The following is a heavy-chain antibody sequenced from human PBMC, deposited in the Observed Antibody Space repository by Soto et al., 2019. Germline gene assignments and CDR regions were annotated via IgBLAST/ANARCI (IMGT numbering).Heavy chain of an antibody. J-gene: IGHJ6*02. V-gene: IGHV1-18*01. Sequence: ASVKVSCKASGYTFTSYGISWVRQAPGQGLEWMGWISAYNGNTNYAQKLQGRVTMTTDTSTSTAYMELRSLRSDDTAVYYCARVATHMFPAHYYGSGNYYYYGMDVWGQGTTVTVSS. CDR1: GYTFTSYG. CDR2: ISAYNGNT. D-gene: IGHD3-10*01. CDR3: ARVATHMFPAHYYGSGNYYYYGMDV.